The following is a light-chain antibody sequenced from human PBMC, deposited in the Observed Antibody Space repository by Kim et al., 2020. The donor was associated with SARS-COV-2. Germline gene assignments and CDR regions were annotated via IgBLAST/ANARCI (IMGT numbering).Light chain of an antibody. Sequence: SPGERATLPCRARQSVSSDLAWYQQKPGQAPRLLIYGASTRATGIPARFSGSGSGTEFTLTISSLQSEDFAVYYCQQYNNWPPMYTFGQGTKLEI. CDR1: QSVSSD. CDR3: QQYNNWPPMYT. V-gene: IGKV3-15*01. J-gene: IGKJ2*01. CDR2: GAS.